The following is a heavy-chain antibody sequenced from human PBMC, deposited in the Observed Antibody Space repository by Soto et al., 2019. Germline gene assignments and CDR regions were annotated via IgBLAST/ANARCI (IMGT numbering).Heavy chain of an antibody. CDR2: ISSSSSYT. D-gene: IGHD2-15*01. CDR1: GFTFSDYY. CDR3: ARDLAANYYFDY. V-gene: IGHV3-11*05. J-gene: IGHJ4*02. Sequence: PGGSLRLSCAASGFTFSDYYMSWIRQAPGKGLERVSYISSSSSYTNYADSVKGRFTISRDNAKNSLYLQMNSLRAEDTAVYYCARDLAANYYFDYWGQGTLVTVSS.